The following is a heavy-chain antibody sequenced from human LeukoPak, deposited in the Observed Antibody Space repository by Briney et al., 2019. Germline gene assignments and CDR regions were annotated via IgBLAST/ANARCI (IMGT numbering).Heavy chain of an antibody. V-gene: IGHV3-74*01. CDR2: ISTDASST. D-gene: IGHD4-11*01. J-gene: IGHJ4*02. Sequence: GGSLRLSCAVSGFTFSSYWMHWVRHAPGKGLVWVSRISTDASSTTYADSVKGRFTISRDNAKDTLYLQMNSLRAEDTAVYYCTGHHQAYSRTYWGQGTLVTVSS. CDR1: GFTFSSYW. CDR3: TGHHQAYSRTY.